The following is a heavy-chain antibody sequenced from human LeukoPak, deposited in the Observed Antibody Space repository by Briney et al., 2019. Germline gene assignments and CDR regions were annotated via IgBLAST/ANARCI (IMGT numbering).Heavy chain of an antibody. CDR1: GFTFSNYA. D-gene: IGHD3-10*01. V-gene: IGHV3-30*04. J-gene: IGHJ5*02. CDR2: ISYEGSSK. CDR3: ASPKRGDAILPDH. Sequence: PGRSLRLSCVASGFTFSNYAMHWGRQAPGKGLEWVAVISYEGSSKYYVDSVKGRFTISRDNSKNTLHLQMDSLRDEDTAVYYCASPKRGDAILPDHWGQGTLVTVSS.